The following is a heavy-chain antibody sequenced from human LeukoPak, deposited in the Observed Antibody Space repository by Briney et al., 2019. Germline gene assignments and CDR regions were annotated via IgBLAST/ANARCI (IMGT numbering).Heavy chain of an antibody. CDR1: GFTVSSDL. Sequence: PGGSLRLSCVVSGFTVSSDLMNWVRQAPGKGLEWVSAMNSGGETYYADSMRGRFIISRDKSRNTLYLQMNSLRVDDTAVYYCARGGSMVRGVLWGQGTLVTVSS. CDR3: ARGGSMVRGVL. J-gene: IGHJ4*02. D-gene: IGHD3-10*01. CDR2: MNSGGET. V-gene: IGHV3-53*01.